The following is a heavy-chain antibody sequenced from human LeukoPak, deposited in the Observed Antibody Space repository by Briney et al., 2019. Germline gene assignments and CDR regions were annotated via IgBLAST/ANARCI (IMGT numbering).Heavy chain of an antibody. CDR1: GGTFSSYT. V-gene: IGHV1-69*02. CDR3: ARGSVFGVVIITH. Sequence: SVKVSCKASGGTFSSYTISWVRQAPGQGLEGMGRIIPILGIANYTQKFQGRVTITADKSTSTAYMELSSLRSEDTAVYYCARGSVFGVVIITHWGQGTLVTVSS. D-gene: IGHD3-3*01. CDR2: IIPILGIA. J-gene: IGHJ4*02.